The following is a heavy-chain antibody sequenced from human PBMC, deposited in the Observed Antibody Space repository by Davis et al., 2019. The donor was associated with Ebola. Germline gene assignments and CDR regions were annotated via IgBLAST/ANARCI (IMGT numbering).Heavy chain of an antibody. D-gene: IGHD2-15*01. Sequence: ASVKVSCKASGYSFAAHYIHWVRQAPGQGLEWMGIINPSGGSTSYAQKFQGRVTMTRDTSTSTVYMELSSLRSEDTAVYYCAREEIVVVATNPSPYYYYGMDVWGQGTTVTVSS. CDR2: INPSGGST. V-gene: IGHV1-46*03. CDR1: GYSFAAHY. CDR3: AREEIVVVATNPSPYYYYGMDV. J-gene: IGHJ6*02.